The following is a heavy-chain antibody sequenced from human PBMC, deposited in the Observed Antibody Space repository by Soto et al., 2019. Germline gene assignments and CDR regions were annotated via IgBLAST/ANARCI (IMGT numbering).Heavy chain of an antibody. CDR1: GGTFNNNA. J-gene: IGHJ6*02. V-gene: IGHV1-69*01. D-gene: IGHD3-22*01. CDR2: IIPILCTA. CDR3: ARPYDSSDYYGGGMDV. Sequence: QVQLVQSGAEVKKPGSSVKVSCKASGGTFNNNAISWVRQAPGQGLAWMGGIIPILCTANYAQRFRGRGTITADDSTSTGDRDLSSLRSEDTAVYYCARPYDSSDYYGGGMDVWGQGTKVTVSS.